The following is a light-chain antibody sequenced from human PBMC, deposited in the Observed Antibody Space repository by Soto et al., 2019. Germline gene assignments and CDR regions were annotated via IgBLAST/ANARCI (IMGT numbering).Light chain of an antibody. J-gene: IGKJ4*01. Sequence: ETVLTQSPATLSLSPGERATLSCRASQNVDIFLAWYQQKPGQSPRLLIYDASSRAPGVPARFSGSGSGTDFTLTISSLEPEDFAIYYCQQRRNWPPLTFGGGTKVEIK. CDR3: QQRRNWPPLT. CDR1: QNVDIF. CDR2: DAS. V-gene: IGKV3-11*01.